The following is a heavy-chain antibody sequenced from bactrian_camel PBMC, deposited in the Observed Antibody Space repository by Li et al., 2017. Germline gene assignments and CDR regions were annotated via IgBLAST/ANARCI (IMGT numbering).Heavy chain of an antibody. CDR1: GYTYNRNC. Sequence: VQLVESGGGSVQAGGSLRLSCAASGYTYNRNCMAWFRQAPGKEREGVARIATGSGNTYYADSVKGRFTISQDNAKNTLYLQMYSLKLEDTAMYYCAADEFCPLESGGWSVPTGYNYWGQGTQVTVS. J-gene: IGHJ4*01. D-gene: IGHD6*01. V-gene: IGHV3S1*01. CDR3: AADEFCPLESGGWSVPTGYNY. CDR2: IATGSGNT.